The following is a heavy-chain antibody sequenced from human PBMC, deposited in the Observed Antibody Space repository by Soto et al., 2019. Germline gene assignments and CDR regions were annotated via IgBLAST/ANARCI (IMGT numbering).Heavy chain of an antibody. V-gene: IGHV3-33*01. J-gene: IGHJ6*02. CDR1: GFTFRNSG. Sequence: QVNLVQSGGGLVQPGRSLRLSCEASGFTFRNSGMEWIRQAPGKGLEWVARIWYDGSSQYYADSVKGRFTISRDNSKNILYMEMNSVRVEDTAVYYCARDMDSNYAGMDVWGQGTTVIVSS. CDR2: IWYDGSSQ. D-gene: IGHD4-4*01. CDR3: ARDMDSNYAGMDV.